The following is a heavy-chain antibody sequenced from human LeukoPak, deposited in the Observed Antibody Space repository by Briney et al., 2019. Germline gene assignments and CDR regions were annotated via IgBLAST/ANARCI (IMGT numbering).Heavy chain of an antibody. V-gene: IGHV4-4*02. CDR2: IYHSGST. CDR1: DGSISSSNW. CDR3: ASSTVADFDY. Sequence: SGTLSLTCAVSDGSISSSNWWTWVRQPPGKGLEWMGEIYHSGSTNYNPSLKSRVTISVDKSKTQFSLKLASVTAADTAVYYCASSTVADFDYWGQGTLVPVSS. D-gene: IGHD2-15*01. J-gene: IGHJ4*02.